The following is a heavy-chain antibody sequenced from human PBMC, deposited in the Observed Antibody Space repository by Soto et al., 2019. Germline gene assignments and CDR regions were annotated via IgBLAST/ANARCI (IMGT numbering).Heavy chain of an antibody. V-gene: IGHV4-59*01. CDR3: ARYWYASGAFDY. D-gene: IGHD3-10*01. CDR1: GGSINNNY. Sequence: SETLSLTCTVSGGSINNNYWSWIRQPPGKGLEWIGYIYNSGSANYNPSLKSRVTISLDTSKKQFSLKVSSVTAADTAVYFCARYWYASGAFDYWGQGIQVTVSS. J-gene: IGHJ4*02. CDR2: IYNSGSA.